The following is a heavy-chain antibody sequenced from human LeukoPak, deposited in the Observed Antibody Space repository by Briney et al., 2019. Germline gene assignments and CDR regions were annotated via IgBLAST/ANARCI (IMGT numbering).Heavy chain of an antibody. V-gene: IGHV4-38-2*01. D-gene: IGHD2-21*01. CDR1: DYSISSGYY. CDR3: ARVMTGSQFDY. J-gene: IGHJ4*02. CDR2: ISHSGST. Sequence: PSETLSLTCAVSDYSISSGYYWGWIRQPPGQGLEWIGSISHSGSTYYNSSLQSRVTILRDTSKNQVSLKLTSVTVADTAVYYCARVMTGSQFDYWGQGTLVTVSS.